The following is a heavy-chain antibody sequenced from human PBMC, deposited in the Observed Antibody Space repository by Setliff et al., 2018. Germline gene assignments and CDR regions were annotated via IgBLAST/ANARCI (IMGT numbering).Heavy chain of an antibody. D-gene: IGHD3-9*01. J-gene: IGHJ6*02. CDR1: GFTFSSYA. Sequence: GGSLRLSCAASGFTFSSYAMSWVRQAPGKGLEWVSLISSSGSTIYYADSVKGRFTISRDNSKNTLYLQMNSLRAEDTAVYYCAKHGAYNDFLTGYNFYYDMDVWGQGTTVTVSS. V-gene: IGHV3-23*01. CDR2: ISSSGSTI. CDR3: AKHGAYNDFLTGYNFYYDMDV.